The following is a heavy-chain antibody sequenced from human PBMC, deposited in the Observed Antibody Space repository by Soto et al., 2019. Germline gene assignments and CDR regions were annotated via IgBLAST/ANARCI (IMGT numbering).Heavy chain of an antibody. D-gene: IGHD3-9*01. CDR1: GGTFSSYT. CDR3: ARDRTHYDILTGYLYYFDY. Sequence: GASVKVSCKASGGTFSSYTISWVRQAPGQGLEWMGRIIPILGIANYAQKFQGRVTITADKSTSTAYMELSSLRSEDTAVYYCARDRTHYDILTGYLYYFDYWGQGTLVTVSS. CDR2: IIPILGIA. J-gene: IGHJ4*02. V-gene: IGHV1-69*04.